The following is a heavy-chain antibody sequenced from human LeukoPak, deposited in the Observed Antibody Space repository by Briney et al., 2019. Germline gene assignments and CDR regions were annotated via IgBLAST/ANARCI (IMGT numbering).Heavy chain of an antibody. J-gene: IGHJ5*02. CDR2: INPNSGGT. D-gene: IGHD2-15*01. CDR1: GYTFTGYY. Sequence: ASVKVSCKASGYTFTGYYMHWVRQAPGQGLEWMGWINPNSGGTNYAQKFQGRVTMTRDTSISTAYMELSRLRSDDTAVYYCARAYCSGGSCYWFDPWGQGTLVPVSS. CDR3: ARAYCSGGSCYWFDP. V-gene: IGHV1-2*02.